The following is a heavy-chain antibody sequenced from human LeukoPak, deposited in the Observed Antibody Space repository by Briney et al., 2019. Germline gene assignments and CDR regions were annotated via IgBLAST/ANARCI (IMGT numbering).Heavy chain of an antibody. CDR1: GFTFDDYG. CDR2: ISWNSGSI. CDR3: ANAVGY. V-gene: IGHV3-9*01. Sequence: PGRSLRLSCAASGFTFDDYGMHWVRQAPGKGLEWVSGISWNSGSIGYADSVKGRFTISRDNAKNSLYLQMNSLRAADTALYYCANAVGYWGQGTLVTVSS. J-gene: IGHJ4*02. D-gene: IGHD6-19*01.